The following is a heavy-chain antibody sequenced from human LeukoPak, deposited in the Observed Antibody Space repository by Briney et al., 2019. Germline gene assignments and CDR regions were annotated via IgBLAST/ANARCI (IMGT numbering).Heavy chain of an antibody. CDR1: GGSISSGDYY. J-gene: IGHJ4*02. CDR3: ARDGVRDYALDY. Sequence: SETQSLTCTVSGGSISSGDYYWSWIRQPPGKGLEWIGYIYYSGSTYYNPSLKSRVTISVDTSKNQFSLKLSSVTAADTAVYYCARDGVRDYALDYWGQGTLVTVSS. V-gene: IGHV4-30-4*01. CDR2: IYYSGST. D-gene: IGHD2-2*01.